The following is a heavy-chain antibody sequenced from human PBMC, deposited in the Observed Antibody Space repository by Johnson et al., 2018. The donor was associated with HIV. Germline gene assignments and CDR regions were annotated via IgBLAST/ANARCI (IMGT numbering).Heavy chain of an antibody. CDR2: ISWSGRTI. CDR1: GFTFSDYY. Sequence: QVQLVESGGGLVQPGGSLRLSCAASGFTFSDYYMTWIRQAPGKGLEWISYISWSGRTIYYADSVKGRFTISRDNAKNSLYLQMNSLRAGDTAVYYCARRDLGTLSLDIWGQGTMVTVSS. D-gene: IGHD4-23*01. V-gene: IGHV3-11*04. J-gene: IGHJ3*02. CDR3: ARRDLGTLSLDI.